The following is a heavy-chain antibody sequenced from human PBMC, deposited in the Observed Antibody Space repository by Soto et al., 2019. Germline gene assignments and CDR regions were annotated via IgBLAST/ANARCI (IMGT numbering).Heavy chain of an antibody. CDR3: ARRSSSWFDYYYYYGMDV. CDR1: GYSFTSYW. J-gene: IGHJ6*02. V-gene: IGHV5-10-1*01. D-gene: IGHD6-13*01. Sequence: GESLKISCKGSGYSFTSYWISWVRQMPGKGLEWMGRIDPSDSYTNYSPSFQGHVTISADKSISTAYLQWSSLKASDTAMYYCARRSSSWFDYYYYYGMDVWGQGTTVTV. CDR2: IDPSDSYT.